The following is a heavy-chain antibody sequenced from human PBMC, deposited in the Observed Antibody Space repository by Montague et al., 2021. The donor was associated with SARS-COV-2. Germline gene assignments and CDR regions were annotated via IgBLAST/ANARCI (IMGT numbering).Heavy chain of an antibody. CDR1: GGSFSGYY. CDR2: INQCGRT. V-gene: IGHV4-34*01. D-gene: IGHD3-10*01. J-gene: IGHJ4*02. CDR3: ARRGSSVWGVTVSAELDY. Sequence: SETLSLTCAVYGGSFSGYYWSWIRQPPEKGLEWIGEINQCGRTNNNPSLKSRVIISVDTSKNQFSLKLSSVTAADTAVYYCARRGSSVWGVTVSAELDYWGQGILVIVSS.